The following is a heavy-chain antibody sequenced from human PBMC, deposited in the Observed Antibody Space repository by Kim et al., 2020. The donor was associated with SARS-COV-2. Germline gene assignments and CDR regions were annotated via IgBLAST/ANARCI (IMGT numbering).Heavy chain of an antibody. D-gene: IGHD1-26*01. V-gene: IGHV3-7*01. Sequence: KYDVDSVKGQFTISRDDARNSLWLQMNSLRAEDTAVYYCAKYSGSYSFESWGQGTLVTVSS. CDR2: K. J-gene: IGHJ4*02. CDR3: AKYSGSYSFES.